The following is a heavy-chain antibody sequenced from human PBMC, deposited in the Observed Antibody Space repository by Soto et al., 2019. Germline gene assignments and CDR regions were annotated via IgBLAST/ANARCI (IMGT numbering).Heavy chain of an antibody. CDR1: GFTFTSYA. CDR3: AKKEGSGVDTTMVGIFDY. CDR2: ISYDENNK. V-gene: IGHV3-30*18. J-gene: IGHJ4*02. Sequence: QVQLVESGGGVVQPGRTLRPSCAASGFTFTSYAMHWVRQAPGKGLEWVAVISYDENNKYYADSVKGRFTISRDNSKNTVYLQMDILRAEDTAVYYCAKKEGSGVDTTMVGIFDYSGQGTLVTVSS. D-gene: IGHD5-18*01.